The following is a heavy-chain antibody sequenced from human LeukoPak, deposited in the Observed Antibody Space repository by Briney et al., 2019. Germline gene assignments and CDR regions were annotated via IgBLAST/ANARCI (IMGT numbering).Heavy chain of an antibody. Sequence: PSETLSLTCTVSGGSISSYYWSWIRQPPGKGLEWIGYIYYSGSTNYNPSLKSRVTISVDTSKNQFSLKLSSVTAADTAVYYCARVRTYSYKDYDILTGLGDYYYMDVWGKGTTVTVSS. CDR1: GGSISSYY. CDR3: ARVRTYSYKDYDILTGLGDYYYMDV. J-gene: IGHJ6*03. V-gene: IGHV4-59*01. D-gene: IGHD3-9*01. CDR2: IYYSGST.